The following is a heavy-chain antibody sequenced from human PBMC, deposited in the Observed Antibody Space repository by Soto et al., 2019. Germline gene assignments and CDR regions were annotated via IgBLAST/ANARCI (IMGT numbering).Heavy chain of an antibody. CDR3: ARDRSAAAGLYYYGMDV. D-gene: IGHD6-13*01. CDR2: ISAYNGNT. J-gene: IGHJ6*02. CDR1: GYTFTSYG. Sequence: GASVKVSCKASGYTFTSYGISWVRQAPGQGLEWMGWISAYNGNTNYAQKLQGRVTMTTDTSTSTAYMELRSLRSDDTAVNYCARDRSAAAGLYYYGMDVWGQGTTVTVS. V-gene: IGHV1-18*01.